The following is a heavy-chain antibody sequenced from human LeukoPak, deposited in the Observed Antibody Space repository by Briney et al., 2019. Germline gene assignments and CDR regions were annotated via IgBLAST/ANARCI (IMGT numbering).Heavy chain of an antibody. CDR3: AASGPPAPANWFDP. Sequence: KPSETLSLTCTVSGGSITSYYWSWIRQPPGKGLEWIGYIHHSGDTRYNPSLKSRVTMSIDTSKYQFSLKVNFVTAADTAVYYCAASGPPAPANWFDPWGQGTLVTVSS. CDR2: IHHSGDT. V-gene: IGHV4-59*03. J-gene: IGHJ5*02. D-gene: IGHD6-13*01. CDR1: GGSITSYY.